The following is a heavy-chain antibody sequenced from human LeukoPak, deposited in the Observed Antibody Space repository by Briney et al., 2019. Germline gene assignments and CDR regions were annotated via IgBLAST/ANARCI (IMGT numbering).Heavy chain of an antibody. CDR1: GGTFSSYA. CDR3: AKVVQSGSYHDDY. J-gene: IGHJ4*02. V-gene: IGHV1-69*04. D-gene: IGHD1-26*01. CDR2: IIPILGIA. Sequence: SVKVSCKASGGTFSSYAISWVRQAPGQGLEWMGRIIPILGIANYAQKFQGRVTITADKSTSTAYMELSSLRSEDTAVYYCAKVVQSGSYHDDYWGQGTLVTVSS.